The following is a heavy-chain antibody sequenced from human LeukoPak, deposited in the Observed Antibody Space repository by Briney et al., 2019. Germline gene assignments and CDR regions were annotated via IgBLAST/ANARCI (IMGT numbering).Heavy chain of an antibody. V-gene: IGHV4-34*01. D-gene: IGHD6-13*01. CDR1: GGSLSSYY. CDR2: VNRSGNS. CDR3: ARKIYRGLRAAAAGFFDS. Sequence: SETLSLTCAVYGGSLSSYYWSWIRQPPGQGLEWIGEVNRSGNSNHNPSLKSRVTISVDTSKNQISLKLSSVTAADTAVYYCARKIYRGLRAAAAGFFDSWGQGTLVTVSS. J-gene: IGHJ4*02.